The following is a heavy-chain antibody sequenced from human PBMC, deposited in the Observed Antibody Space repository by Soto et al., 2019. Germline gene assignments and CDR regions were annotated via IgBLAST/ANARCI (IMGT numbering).Heavy chain of an antibody. V-gene: IGHV3-21*01. Sequence: GGSLRLSCAASGFTFSSYSMNWVRQAPGKGLEWVSSISSSSSYIYYADSMKGRFTISRDNAKNSLYLQMNSLRAEDTALYYCARGSDVVAATPSAWGQGTMVTVSS. CDR3: ARGSDVVAATPSA. CDR1: GFTFSSYS. J-gene: IGHJ3*01. CDR2: ISSSSSYI. D-gene: IGHD2-15*01.